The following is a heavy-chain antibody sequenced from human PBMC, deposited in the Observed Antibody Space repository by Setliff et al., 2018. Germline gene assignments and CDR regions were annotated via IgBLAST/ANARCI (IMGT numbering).Heavy chain of an antibody. V-gene: IGHV4-39*07. Sequence: PSETLSLTCTVSRGSVSDSTYYWGWVRQPPGKGLEWIGSIYYSGSTYYNPSLKSRVTISVDTSKDQFSLKVISMTAADTAVYYCAGGRNIAARLLDSWGQGTLVTVSS. J-gene: IGHJ4*02. CDR1: RGSVSDSTYY. D-gene: IGHD6-6*01. CDR3: AGGRNIAARLLDS. CDR2: IYYSGST.